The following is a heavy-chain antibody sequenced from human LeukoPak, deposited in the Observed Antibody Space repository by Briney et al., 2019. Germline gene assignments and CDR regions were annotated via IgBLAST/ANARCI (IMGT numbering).Heavy chain of an antibody. J-gene: IGHJ1*01. CDR2: IHSGGNT. D-gene: IGHD1-1*01. V-gene: IGHV3-53*01. CDR1: GLTLSTNY. Sequence: GGSLRLSCVASGLTLSTNYMTWVRQAPGKGLEWGSAIHSGGNTYYADSVKGRFTISRDNSKNTVYLHMNSLRPEDTALYYCARDNVYRGTYRGNLHHWGQGTLVTVSS. CDR3: ARDNVYRGTYRGNLHH.